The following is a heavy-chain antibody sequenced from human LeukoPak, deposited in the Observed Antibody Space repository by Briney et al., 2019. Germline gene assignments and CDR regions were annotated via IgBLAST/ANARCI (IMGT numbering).Heavy chain of an antibody. CDR3: ARELYYSGAFDI. V-gene: IGHV3-64*01. J-gene: IGHJ3*02. CDR2: ISSNGGST. D-gene: IGHD3-10*01. CDR1: GFTFSSYA. Sequence: GGSLRLSCAASGFTFSSYAMHWVRQAPGKGLDYVSAISSNGGSTHYAKSVKGRFTISRDNTKNTLYLQKGSLRAEDMAVYYCARELYYSGAFDIWGQGTMVTVSS.